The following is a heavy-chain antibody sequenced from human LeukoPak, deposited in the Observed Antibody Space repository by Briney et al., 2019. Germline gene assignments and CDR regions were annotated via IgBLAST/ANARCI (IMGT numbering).Heavy chain of an antibody. CDR1: GYTLTELS. Sequence: GASVKVSCKVSGYTLTELSMHWVRQAPGKGLERMGGFDPEDGETIYAQKFQGRVTMTEDTSTDTAYMELSSLRSEDTAVYYCAIPRRGSFHFQHWGQGTLVTVSS. D-gene: IGHD5-12*01. J-gene: IGHJ1*01. CDR3: AIPRRGSFHFQH. V-gene: IGHV1-24*01. CDR2: FDPEDGET.